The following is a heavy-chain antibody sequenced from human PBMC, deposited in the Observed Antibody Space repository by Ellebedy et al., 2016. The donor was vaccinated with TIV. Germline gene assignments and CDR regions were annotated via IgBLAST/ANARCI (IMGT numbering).Heavy chain of an antibody. CDR2: IYYSGST. V-gene: IGHV4-39*01. D-gene: IGHD2-21*02. J-gene: IGHJ4*02. CDR3: ARHLSWGDRFDY. Sequence: MPSETLSLTCTVSGGSISSSSYYWGWIRQPPGKGLEWIGSIYYSGSTYYNPSLKSRVTISVDTSKNQFSLKLSSVTAADTAVYYCARHLSWGDRFDYWGQGTLVTVSS. CDR1: GGSISSSSYY.